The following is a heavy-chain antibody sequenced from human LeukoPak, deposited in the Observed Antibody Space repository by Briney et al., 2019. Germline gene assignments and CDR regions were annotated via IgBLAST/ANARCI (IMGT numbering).Heavy chain of an antibody. CDR1: GGSVSSSVSY. J-gene: IGHJ2*01. Sequence: PSETLSLTCNVSGGSVSSSVSYWGWLRQPPGRGLEWIGTVFYSGNTYYNPSLKSRVTISVDRSKNQFFLSLYFVTAADTAMYYCARPSGSPYWYFDLWGRGMLVTVSP. CDR3: ARPSGSPYWYFDL. V-gene: IGHV4-39*01. D-gene: IGHD3-3*01. CDR2: VFYSGNT.